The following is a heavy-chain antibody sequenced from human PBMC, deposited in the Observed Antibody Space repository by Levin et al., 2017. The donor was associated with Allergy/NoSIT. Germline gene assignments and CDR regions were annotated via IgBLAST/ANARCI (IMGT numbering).Heavy chain of an antibody. CDR3: AKDISDYSILSGGMYV. V-gene: IGHV3-9*01. CDR1: GFTFDDYS. CDR2: ITYNSGNL. D-gene: IGHD6-13*01. J-gene: IGHJ6*02. Sequence: GGSLRLSCAASGFTFDDYSMHWVRQAPGKGLEWVSGITYNSGNLGYADSVKGRFTISRDNAKNSLYLQMNSLRAEDTAFYYCAKDISDYSILSGGMYVWGQGPAVTVSS.